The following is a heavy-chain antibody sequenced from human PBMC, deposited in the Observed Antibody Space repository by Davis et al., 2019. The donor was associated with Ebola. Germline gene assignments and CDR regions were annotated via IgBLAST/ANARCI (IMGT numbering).Heavy chain of an antibody. CDR3: ARDRPLDFFFGDYYGMDV. Sequence: GESLKISCAASVFPFSTYSMSWVRQAPGKALEWVSSISSDSDYIYYADSAKGRFTISRDNAKNSLFLQMNSLRAEDTAVYYCARDRPLDFFFGDYYGMDVWGQGTTVTVSS. CDR2: ISSDSDYI. D-gene: IGHD3-16*01. CDR1: VFPFSTYS. J-gene: IGHJ6*02. V-gene: IGHV3-21*01.